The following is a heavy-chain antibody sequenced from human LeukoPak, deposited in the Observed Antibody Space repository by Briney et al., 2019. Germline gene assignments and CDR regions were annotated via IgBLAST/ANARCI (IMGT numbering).Heavy chain of an antibody. CDR2: ISAYNGNT. CDR1: GYTFTSYG. CDR3: ATALATGRSFDY. J-gene: IGHJ4*02. D-gene: IGHD5-12*01. V-gene: IGHV1-18*01. Sequence: ASVRVSCKASGYTFTSYGISWVRQAPGQGLEWMGWISAYNGNTNYAQKFQGRVTMTEDTSTDTAYMELSSLRSEDTAVYYCATALATGRSFDYWGQGTLVTVSS.